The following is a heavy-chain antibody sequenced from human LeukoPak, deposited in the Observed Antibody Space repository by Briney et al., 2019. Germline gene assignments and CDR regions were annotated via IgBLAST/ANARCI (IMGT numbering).Heavy chain of an antibody. D-gene: IGHD3-9*01. J-gene: IGHJ6*02. Sequence: NPSETLSLTCTVSGGSISSYYWSWIQQPPGKGLEWIGYIYYSGSTNYNPSLKSRVTISVDTSKNQFSLKLSSVTAADTAVYYCARDIQYYDILTGRYYYGMDVWGQGTTVTVSS. CDR3: ARDIQYYDILTGRYYYGMDV. CDR1: GGSISSYY. V-gene: IGHV4-59*01. CDR2: IYYSGST.